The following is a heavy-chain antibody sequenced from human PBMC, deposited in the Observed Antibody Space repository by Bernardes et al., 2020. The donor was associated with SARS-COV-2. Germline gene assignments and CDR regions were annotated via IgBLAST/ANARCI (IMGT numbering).Heavy chain of an antibody. V-gene: IGHV1-18*01. J-gene: IGHJ6*02. CDR1: GYTFTSYG. CDR3: ARGRGITMVRGVTGYGMDV. D-gene: IGHD3-10*01. Sequence: ASVKVSCKASGYTFTSYGISWVRQAPGQGLEWMGWISAYNGNTNYAQKLQGRVTMTTDTSTSTAYMELRSLRSDDTAVYYCARGRGITMVRGVTGYGMDVWGQGTTVTVSS. CDR2: ISAYNGNT.